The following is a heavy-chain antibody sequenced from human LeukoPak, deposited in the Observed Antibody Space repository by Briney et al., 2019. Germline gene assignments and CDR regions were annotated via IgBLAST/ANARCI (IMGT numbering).Heavy chain of an antibody. Sequence: GRSLRLSCAASGFTFSSYGMHWVRQAPGKGLEWVAVIWYDGSNKYYADSVKGRFTISRDNAKNTLYLQMNSLRAEDTAVYYCVRAVKWELQYYFDYWGQGTLVTVSS. D-gene: IGHD1-26*01. CDR2: IWYDGSNK. CDR1: GFTFSSYG. J-gene: IGHJ4*02. V-gene: IGHV3-33*01. CDR3: VRAVKWELQYYFDY.